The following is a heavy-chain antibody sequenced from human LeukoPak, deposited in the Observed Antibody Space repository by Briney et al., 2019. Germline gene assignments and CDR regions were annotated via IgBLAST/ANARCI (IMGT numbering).Heavy chain of an antibody. CDR1: GFTFSSYA. CDR3: ARDINGGNALDY. Sequence: GGSLRLSCAAFGFTFSSYAMHWVRQAPGKGLEWVAVISYDGSNKYYADSVKGRFTISRDNSKNTLYLQMNSLRAEDTAVYYCARDINGGNALDYWGQGTLVTVSS. J-gene: IGHJ4*02. CDR2: ISYDGSNK. V-gene: IGHV3-30-3*01. D-gene: IGHD4-23*01.